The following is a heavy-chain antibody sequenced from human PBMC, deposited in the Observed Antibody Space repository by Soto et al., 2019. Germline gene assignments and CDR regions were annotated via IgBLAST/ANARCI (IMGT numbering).Heavy chain of an antibody. CDR3: AKDQEVLLWFGESPAFDI. D-gene: IGHD3-10*01. V-gene: IGHV3-23*01. Sequence: EVQLLESGGGLVQPGGSLRLSCAASGFTFSSYAMSWVRQAPGKGLEWVSAISGSGGSTYYADSVKGRFTISRDNSKNTLYLQMNSLRAEDTAVYYCAKDQEVLLWFGESPAFDIWGQGTMVTVSS. CDR2: ISGSGGST. CDR1: GFTFSSYA. J-gene: IGHJ3*02.